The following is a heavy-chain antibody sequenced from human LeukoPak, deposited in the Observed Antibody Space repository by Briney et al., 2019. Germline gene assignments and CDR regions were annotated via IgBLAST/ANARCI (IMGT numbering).Heavy chain of an antibody. CDR3: ASTRGGIAVATEGEYFQH. Sequence: SETLSLTCTVSGGSISSSSYYWGWIRQPPGKGLEWIGSIYYSGSTYYNPSLKSRVTISVDTSKNQFSLKLSSVTAADTAVYYCASTRGGIAVATEGEYFQHWGQGTLVTVSS. CDR2: IYYSGST. V-gene: IGHV4-39*07. CDR1: GGSISSSSYY. D-gene: IGHD6-19*01. J-gene: IGHJ1*01.